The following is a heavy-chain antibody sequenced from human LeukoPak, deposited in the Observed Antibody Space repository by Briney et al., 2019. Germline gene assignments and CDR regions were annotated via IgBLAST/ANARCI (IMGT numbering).Heavy chain of an antibody. Sequence: SETLSLTCTVSGGSISSYYWRWIRQPPGKGLEWIGYIYYSGSTNYNPSLKSRVTISVDTSKDQFSLKLSSVTAADTAVYYCARGGSSWLEGEFDYWGQGTLVTVSS. V-gene: IGHV4-59*01. J-gene: IGHJ4*02. D-gene: IGHD6-13*01. CDR2: IYYSGST. CDR3: ARGGSSWLEGEFDY. CDR1: GGSISSYY.